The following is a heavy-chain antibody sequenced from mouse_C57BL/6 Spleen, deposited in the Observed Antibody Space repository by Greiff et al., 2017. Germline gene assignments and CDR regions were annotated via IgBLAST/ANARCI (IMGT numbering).Heavy chain of an antibody. CDR1: GYTFTSYW. J-gene: IGHJ1*03. CDR3: ARSEGYDYGYFDV. V-gene: IGHV1-53*01. D-gene: IGHD2-3*01. Sequence: QVQLQQPGTELVKPGASVKLSCKASGYTFTSYWMHWVKQRPGQGLEWIGNINPSNGGTNYNEKFKSKATLTVDKSSSTAYMQLSSLTSEDSAVYYGARSEGYDYGYFDVWGTGTTVTVSS. CDR2: INPSNGGT.